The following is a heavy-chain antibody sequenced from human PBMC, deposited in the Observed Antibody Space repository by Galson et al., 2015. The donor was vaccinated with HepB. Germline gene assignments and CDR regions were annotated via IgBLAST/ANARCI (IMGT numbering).Heavy chain of an antibody. CDR2: IRWNSGSI. CDR3: AKDPGGWELHGFDY. CDR1: GFTFDDYA. J-gene: IGHJ4*02. V-gene: IGHV3-9*01. D-gene: IGHD1-26*01. Sequence: SLRLSCAASGFTFDDYAMHWVRQAPGKGLEWVAGIRWNSGSIGYADSVKGRFTISRDNAKNSLYLQMNSLRAEDEALYYCAKDPGGWELHGFDYWGQGTLVTVSS.